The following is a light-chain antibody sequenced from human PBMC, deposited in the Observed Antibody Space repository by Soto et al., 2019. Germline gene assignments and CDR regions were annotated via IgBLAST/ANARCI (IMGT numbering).Light chain of an antibody. J-gene: IGKJ2*01. CDR1: QTIDNT. CDR3: QHYNYWPYT. V-gene: IGKV3-15*01. Sequence: ETVLTQSPATLSVSPGERATLSCRASQTIDNTLAWYQRKPGQAPRLLIYDASTRATGVPARFSGSGSGTDFTLTISSLQSEDFAVYYCQHYNYWPYTFGQGTKGDIK. CDR2: DAS.